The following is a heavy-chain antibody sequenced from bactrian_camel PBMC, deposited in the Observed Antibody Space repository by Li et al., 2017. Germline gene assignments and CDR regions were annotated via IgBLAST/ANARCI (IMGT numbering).Heavy chain of an antibody. D-gene: IGHD4*01. CDR3: ASVAGTSSSDYERARAYVY. CDR2: IYSDGSRT. V-gene: IGHV3-2*01. Sequence: HVQLVESGGGLVQPGGSLRLSCVASGFTFSTTYMTWVRHYPGKGLEWVSSIYSDGSRTYYQDSVKGRFTISRDNAKNTMYLQMNSLKSEDTALYYCASVAGTSSSDYERARAYVYWGQGTQVTVS. J-gene: IGHJ4*01. CDR1: GFTFSTTY.